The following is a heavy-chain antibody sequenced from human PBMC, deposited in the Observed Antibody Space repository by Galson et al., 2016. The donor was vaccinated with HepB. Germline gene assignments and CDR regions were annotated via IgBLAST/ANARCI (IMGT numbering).Heavy chain of an antibody. Sequence: SLRLSCAASGFTFSSYTFHWVRQAPGKGLEWVAAISYDGINKYYGDSVKGRFTVSRDNSKSTLDLQMNSLRVEDTAVYYCARARASFGVATAYNWFDPWGQGALVTVSS. CDR1: GFTFSSYT. V-gene: IGHV3-30*04. CDR3: ARARASFGVATAYNWFDP. CDR2: ISYDGINK. D-gene: IGHD3-3*01. J-gene: IGHJ5*02.